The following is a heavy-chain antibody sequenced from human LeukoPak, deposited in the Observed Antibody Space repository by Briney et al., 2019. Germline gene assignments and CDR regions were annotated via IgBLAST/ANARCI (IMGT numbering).Heavy chain of an antibody. CDR1: GGSISSGDYY. CDR2: IYYSGST. CDR3: AQAHPSNIAAHY. J-gene: IGHJ4*02. Sequence: SQTLSLTCTVPGGSISSGDYYWSWIRQPPGKGLEWIGYIYYSGSTYYNPSLKSRVTISVDTSKNQFSLKLSSVTAADTAVYYCAQAHPSNIAAHYWGQGTLVTVSS. V-gene: IGHV4-30-4*01. D-gene: IGHD6-6*01.